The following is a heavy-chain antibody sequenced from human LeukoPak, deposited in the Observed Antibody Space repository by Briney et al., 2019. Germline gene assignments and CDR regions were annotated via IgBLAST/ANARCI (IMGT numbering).Heavy chain of an antibody. CDR2: INHSGST. J-gene: IGHJ4*02. CDR1: GGSFSGYY. Sequence: SETLSLTCAAYGGSFSGYYWSWIRQPPGKGLEWIGEINHSGSTNYNPSLKSRVTVSVDTSKNQFSLKLSSVTAADTAVYYCARASRWLVDYWGQGTLVTVSS. D-gene: IGHD6-19*01. V-gene: IGHV4-34*01. CDR3: ARASRWLVDY.